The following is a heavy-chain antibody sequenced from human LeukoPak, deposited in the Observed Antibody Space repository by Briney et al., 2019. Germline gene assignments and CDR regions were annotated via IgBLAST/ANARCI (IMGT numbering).Heavy chain of an antibody. V-gene: IGHV4-61*02. CDR2: IYTSGST. J-gene: IGHJ3*02. D-gene: IGHD6-13*01. Sequence: SETLSLTCTVSGDSISSGDYYWSWIRQPAGTGLEWIGRIYTSGSTNYNPSLKSRVTMSVDTSKNQFSLKLSSVTAADTAVYYCARDYSSSWYLLGAFDIWGQGTMVTVSS. CDR1: GDSISSGDYY. CDR3: ARDYSSSWYLLGAFDI.